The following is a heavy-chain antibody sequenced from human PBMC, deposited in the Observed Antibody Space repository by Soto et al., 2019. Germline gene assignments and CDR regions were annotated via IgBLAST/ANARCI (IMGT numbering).Heavy chain of an antibody. CDR2: IYWDDDK. CDR3: AHRGPSGDLGY. J-gene: IGHJ4*02. CDR1: GFSLSTSGVG. D-gene: IGHD7-27*01. V-gene: IGHV2-5*02. Sequence: QITLKESGPTLVKPTQTLTLTCTFSGFSLSTSGVGVGWIRQPPGKALEWLALIYWDDDKHYSPSLESRLTITKDTSKNHVVLTMTNMDPVDTATCYCAHRGPSGDLGYWGQGALVTVSS.